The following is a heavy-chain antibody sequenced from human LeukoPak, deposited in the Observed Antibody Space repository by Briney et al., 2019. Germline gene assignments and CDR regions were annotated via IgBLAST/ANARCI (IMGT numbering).Heavy chain of an antibody. CDR3: ARVGIRNFFDWAFFDF. CDR2: INPNSGGT. CDR1: GYTFTGFY. Sequence: GASVKVSRKASGYTFTGFYMHWVRQAPGQGLEWMGWINPNSGGTTYAQKFQGRVTMTRDTSISTAYMELSRLRSDDTAVYYCARVGIRNFFDWAFFDFWGQGTLVTVSS. J-gene: IGHJ4*02. V-gene: IGHV1-2*02. D-gene: IGHD3-9*01.